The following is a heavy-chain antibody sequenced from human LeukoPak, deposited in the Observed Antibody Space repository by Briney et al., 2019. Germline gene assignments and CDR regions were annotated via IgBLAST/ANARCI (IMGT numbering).Heavy chain of an antibody. D-gene: IGHD6-13*01. Sequence: PGASLRLSCAASGFTFSSYAMSWVRQAPGKGLEWVSAISGSAGSTYYADSVKGRFTISRDNSKNTLYLQMNSLRAEDTAVYYWSKKPAAAAPLDYWGQGTLVTVSS. CDR1: GFTFSSYA. CDR2: ISGSAGST. V-gene: IGHV3-23*01. J-gene: IGHJ4*02. CDR3: SKKPAAAAPLDY.